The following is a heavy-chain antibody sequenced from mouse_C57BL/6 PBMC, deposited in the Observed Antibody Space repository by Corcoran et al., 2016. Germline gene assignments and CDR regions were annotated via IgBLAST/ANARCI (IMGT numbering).Heavy chain of an antibody. CDR2: INTYSGVP. CDR1: GYTFTTYG. Sequence: QIQLVQSGPELKKPGETVKISCKDSGYTFTTYGMSWVKQAPGKGLKWMGWINTYSGVPTYADDFKGRFAFSLETSASTAYLQINNLKNEDTATYFCARAYRYAMDYWGQGTSVTVSS. CDR3: ARAYRYAMDY. V-gene: IGHV9-3*01. D-gene: IGHD2-10*01. J-gene: IGHJ4*01.